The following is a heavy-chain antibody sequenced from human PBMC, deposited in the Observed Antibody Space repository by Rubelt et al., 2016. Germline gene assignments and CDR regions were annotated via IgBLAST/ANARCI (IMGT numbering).Heavy chain of an antibody. CDR3: AGSPRYDFEDNWFDP. V-gene: IGHV1-46*01. CDR1: GYTFTSYY. Sequence: QVQLVQSGAEVKKPGASVKVSCKASGYTFTSYYMHWVRQAPGQGLEWMGIINPSGGSTSYGQKCQGRLTMTRDTATSTVYMELSSLRSEDTAVYYCAGSPRYDFEDNWFDPWGQGTLVTVSS. D-gene: IGHD3-3*01. J-gene: IGHJ5*02. CDR2: INPSGGST.